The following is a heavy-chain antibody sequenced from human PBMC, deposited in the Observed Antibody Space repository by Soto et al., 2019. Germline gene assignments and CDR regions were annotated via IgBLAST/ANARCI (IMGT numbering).Heavy chain of an antibody. Sequence: VKLVESGGDLMQPGGSLRLSCAASGFSVGGNPMTWVRQAPGKGLEWVAVIHTGGSTFYADSVKGRFTISRDNSKNTVYLQMNSLSVGDTAIYFCARGVNDDSWGQGTLVTVSS. V-gene: IGHV3-53*01. J-gene: IGHJ4*02. CDR1: GFSVGGNP. D-gene: IGHD3-10*01. CDR3: ARGVNDDS. CDR2: IHTGGST.